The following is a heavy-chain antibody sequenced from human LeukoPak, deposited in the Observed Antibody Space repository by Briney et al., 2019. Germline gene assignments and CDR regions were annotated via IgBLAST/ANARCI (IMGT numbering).Heavy chain of an antibody. V-gene: IGHV3-30-3*01. CDR2: ISYDGSNK. D-gene: IGHD3-3*01. CDR1: GFTFSSYA. Sequence: QPGGSLRLSCAASGFTFSSYAMHWVRQAPGKGLEWVAVISYDGSNKYYADSVKGRFTISRDNSKNTLYLQTNSLRAEDTAVYYCASDSYITILDYWGQGTLVTVSS. J-gene: IGHJ4*02. CDR3: ASDSYITILDY.